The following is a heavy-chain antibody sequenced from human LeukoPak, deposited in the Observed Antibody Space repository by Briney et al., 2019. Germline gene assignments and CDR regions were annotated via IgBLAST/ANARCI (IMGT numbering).Heavy chain of an antibody. Sequence: SETLSLTCTVSGGSISSSSYYWGWIRQPPGKGLEWIGSIYYSGSTYYNPSLKSRLTISVDTSKNQFSLKLSSVTAADTAVYYCARAMVRGVIIGRYNWFDPWGQGTLVTVSS. D-gene: IGHD3-10*01. J-gene: IGHJ5*02. V-gene: IGHV4-39*01. CDR1: GGSISSSSYY. CDR2: IYYSGST. CDR3: ARAMVRGVIIGRYNWFDP.